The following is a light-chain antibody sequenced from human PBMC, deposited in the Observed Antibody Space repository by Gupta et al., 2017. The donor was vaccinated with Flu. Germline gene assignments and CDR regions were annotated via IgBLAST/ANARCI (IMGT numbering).Light chain of an antibody. CDR2: EVS. Sequence: ITSSCNGTSCEVGGYNYVGWDQQYPGKAPNVMIYEVSKGPAGVADRFSGSKAGNTASLTICGLKAEDEADYYCGSYTSSSTRVFGGGTKLTVL. CDR1: SCEVGGYNY. V-gene: IGLV2-14*01. CDR3: GSYTSSSTRV. J-gene: IGLJ3*02.